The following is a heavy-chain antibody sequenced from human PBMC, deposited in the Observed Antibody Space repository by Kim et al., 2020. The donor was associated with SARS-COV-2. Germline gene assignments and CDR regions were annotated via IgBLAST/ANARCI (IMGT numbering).Heavy chain of an antibody. Sequence: SETLSLTCTVSGGSISSGDYYWSWIRQPPGKGLEWIGYIYYSGSTYYNPSLKSRVTISVDPSKNQFSLKLSSVTAADTAVYYCARDNPGNDYGDDANAFDIWGQGTMVTVSS. V-gene: IGHV4-30-4*01. CDR3: ARDNPGNDYGDDANAFDI. CDR1: GGSISSGDYY. J-gene: IGHJ3*02. D-gene: IGHD4-17*01. CDR2: IYYSGST.